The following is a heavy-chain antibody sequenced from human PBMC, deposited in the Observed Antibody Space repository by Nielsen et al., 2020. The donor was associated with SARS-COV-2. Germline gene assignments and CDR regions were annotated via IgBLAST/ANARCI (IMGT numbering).Heavy chain of an antibody. CDR2: VSYSGST. CDR1: GVSISTSNYY. D-gene: IGHD6-19*01. J-gene: IGHJ4*02. V-gene: IGHV4-39*07. CDR3: ASLSGWYSPFDS. Sequence: SETLSLTCTISGVSISTSNYYWGWIRQPPGKGLEWIGTVSYSGSTYYNPSLKSRVTISVDTSKSHFSLQLTSVAAADTAVYYCASLSGWYSPFDSWGQGTLVSVSS.